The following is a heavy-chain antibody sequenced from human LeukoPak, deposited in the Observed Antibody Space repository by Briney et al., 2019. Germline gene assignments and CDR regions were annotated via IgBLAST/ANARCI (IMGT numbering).Heavy chain of an antibody. CDR2: INPNHGDT. Sequence: GASVKVSSKASEYTFTGYYMHWVRQAPGQGLEWMGWINPNHGDTNYAQKFQDRVSMTRDTSISTAYMHLSRLRSADTAVYYCARSPHILTGENFDYWGQGTLLTVSS. CDR3: ARSPHILTGENFDY. D-gene: IGHD3-9*01. J-gene: IGHJ4*02. V-gene: IGHV1-2*02. CDR1: EYTFTGYY.